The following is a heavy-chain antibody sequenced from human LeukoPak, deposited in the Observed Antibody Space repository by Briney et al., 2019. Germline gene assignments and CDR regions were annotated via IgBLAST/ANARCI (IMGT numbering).Heavy chain of an antibody. J-gene: IGHJ4*02. Sequence: GGSLRLSCAASGFPFSSHSMNWVRQAPGKGLEWVSSISSSSSFIAYADSVKGRFTISRDNAKNSLYLQMNSLRAEDTAVYYCARDFGQQLAYWGQGTLVTVSS. D-gene: IGHD6-13*01. CDR2: ISSSSSFI. V-gene: IGHV3-21*01. CDR3: ARDFGQQLAY. CDR1: GFPFSSHS.